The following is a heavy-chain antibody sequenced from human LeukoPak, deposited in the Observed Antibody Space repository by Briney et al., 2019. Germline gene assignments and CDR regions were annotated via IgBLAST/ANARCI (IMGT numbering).Heavy chain of an antibody. CDR2: IYYSGST. D-gene: IGHD4-17*01. V-gene: IGHV4-31*11. CDR3: ARDSSLRFTD. Sequence: SETLSLTCAVSGGSISSGGYYWSWIRQHPGKGLEWIGYIYYSGSTYYNPSLKSRVTISVDTSKNQFSLKLSSVTAADTAVYYCARDSSLRFTDWGQGTLVTVSS. J-gene: IGHJ4*02. CDR1: GGSISSGGYY.